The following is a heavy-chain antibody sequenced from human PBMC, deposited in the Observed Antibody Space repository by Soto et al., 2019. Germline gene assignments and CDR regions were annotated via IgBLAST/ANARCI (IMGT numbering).Heavy chain of an antibody. CDR1: GGSVSSSSYY. D-gene: IGHD3-9*01. V-gene: IGHV4-39*01. CDR2: VYYSGST. Sequence: QLQLQESGPGLVKPSETLSLTCTVSGGSVSSSSYYWGWVRQPPGKGLGWIGGVYYSGSTYYNPSLESRVTISVDKSKNQFSLKLMCLSAADTAVYYCGRLEGLATISYYFDYWGQGALVTDSS. J-gene: IGHJ4*02. CDR3: GRLEGLATISYYFDY.